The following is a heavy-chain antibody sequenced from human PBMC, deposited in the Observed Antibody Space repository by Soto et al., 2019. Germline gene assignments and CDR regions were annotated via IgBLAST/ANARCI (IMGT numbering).Heavy chain of an antibody. V-gene: IGHV4-39*07. Sequence: SETLSLTCTVSGGSISSSSFYWGWIRQPPGKGLEWIGSIYYSGSTYYNPSLKSRVTISVDTSKNQFSLKLRSVTAADSAIYFCARSYLDPGTLDDWGQGTLVTISS. CDR2: IYYSGST. J-gene: IGHJ4*02. CDR3: ARSYLDPGTLDD. CDR1: GGSISSSSFY. D-gene: IGHD3-10*01.